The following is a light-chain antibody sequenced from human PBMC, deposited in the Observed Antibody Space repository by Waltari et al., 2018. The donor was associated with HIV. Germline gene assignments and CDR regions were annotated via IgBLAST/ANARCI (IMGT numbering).Light chain of an antibody. CDR1: SSNIGSNY. Sequence: QSAVTQPPSASGTPGQRVTISCSGSSSNIGSNYAYWYQHLPGTAPKLLIYRSNQRPSGVPDRFSGSKSGTSASLAISGLRSEDEAHYYWASWDDSLSGWVFGGGTKLTVV. CDR2: RSN. CDR3: ASWDDSLSGWV. V-gene: IGLV1-47*01. J-gene: IGLJ3*02.